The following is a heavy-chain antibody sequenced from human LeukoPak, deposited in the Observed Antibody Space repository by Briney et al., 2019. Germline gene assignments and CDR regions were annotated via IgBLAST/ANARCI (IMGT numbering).Heavy chain of an antibody. Sequence: PGGSLRLSCAASGLTFNGYAMSWVRQAPGKGLEWVSAISPTGAGTYCADSVKGLFTISRDNSKNTLYLQMNSLRAEDTAVYYCAKYTERAFDIWGQGTMVTVSS. CDR1: GLTFNGYA. J-gene: IGHJ3*02. CDR3: AKYTERAFDI. V-gene: IGHV3-23*01. CDR2: ISPTGAGT. D-gene: IGHD2-2*02.